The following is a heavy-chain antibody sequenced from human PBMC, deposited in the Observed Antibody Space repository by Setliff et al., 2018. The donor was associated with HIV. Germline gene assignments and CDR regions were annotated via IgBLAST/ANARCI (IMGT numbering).Heavy chain of an antibody. J-gene: IGHJ4*01. CDR2: ISASGSS. CDR1: GPPIGIGSYY. D-gene: IGHD3-22*01. V-gene: IGHV4-61*09. Sequence: PSETLSLTCTVSGPPIGIGSYYWTWIRQPAGRGLEWIGHISASGSSKFNPTLQSRVTLSVDPSNNQFSLNLTSVTAADTAVYFCARDPHYFDTSGYYSYFYFDYWGHGTLVTVSS. CDR3: ARDPHYFDTSGYYSYFYFDY.